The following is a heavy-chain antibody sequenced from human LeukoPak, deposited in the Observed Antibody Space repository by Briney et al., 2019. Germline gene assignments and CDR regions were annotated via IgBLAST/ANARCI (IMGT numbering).Heavy chain of an antibody. CDR3: ARDRVTIFGVVIISGPFDY. CDR2: IYTSGST. CDR1: GGSISSYY. Sequence: PSETLSLTCTVSGGSISSYYWSWIRQPAGKGLEWIGRIYTSGSTNYNPSLKSRVTMSVDTSKNQFSLKLNSVTAADTAVYYCARDRVTIFGVVIISGPFDYWGQGTLVTVSS. J-gene: IGHJ4*02. V-gene: IGHV4-4*07. D-gene: IGHD3-3*01.